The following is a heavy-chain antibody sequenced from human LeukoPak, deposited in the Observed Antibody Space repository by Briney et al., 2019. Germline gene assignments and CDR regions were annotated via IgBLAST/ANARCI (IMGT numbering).Heavy chain of an antibody. D-gene: IGHD3-9*01. CDR1: GFTFSSYS. V-gene: IGHV3-21*01. CDR3: AREITIFSLYFDY. Sequence: PGGSLRLSCAASGFTFSSYSMNWVRQAPGKGLEWVSSISSSSSYIYYGDSVKGRFTISRDNAKNSLYLQMNSLRAEDTAVYYCAREITIFSLYFDYWGQGTLVTVSS. CDR2: ISSSSSYI. J-gene: IGHJ4*02.